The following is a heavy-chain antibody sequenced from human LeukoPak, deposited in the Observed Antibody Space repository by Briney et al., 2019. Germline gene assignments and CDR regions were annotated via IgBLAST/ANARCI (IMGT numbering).Heavy chain of an antibody. D-gene: IGHD3-16*01. V-gene: IGHV3-21*06. CDR1: GFTFSSYS. CDR3: ATEKGATASAFDF. CDR2: ISGSGGST. J-gene: IGHJ3*01. Sequence: GSLRLSCAASGFTFSSYSMNWVRQAPGKGLECVSAISGSGGSTYYADSVKGRLTISRDNAKNSLYLQMNSLRAEDTALYFCATEKGATASAFDFWGQGTMVTVSS.